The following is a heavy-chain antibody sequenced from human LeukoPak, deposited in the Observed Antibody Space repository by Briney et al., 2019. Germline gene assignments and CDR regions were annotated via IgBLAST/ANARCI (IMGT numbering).Heavy chain of an antibody. D-gene: IGHD1-26*01. CDR3: AKDLKWELLPSRAFDI. CDR1: GGSISSSSYY. CDR2: IYYSGST. J-gene: IGHJ3*02. V-gene: IGHV4-39*07. Sequence: SETLSLTCTVSGGSISSSSYYWGWIRQPPGKGLEWIGTIYYSGSTYYNPSLKSRVTISVDTSKNQFSLKLSSVTAADTAVYYCAKDLKWELLPSRAFDIWGQGTMVTVSS.